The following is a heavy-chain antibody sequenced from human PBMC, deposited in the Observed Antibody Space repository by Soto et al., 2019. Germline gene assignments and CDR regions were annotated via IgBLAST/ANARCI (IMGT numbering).Heavy chain of an antibody. J-gene: IGHJ4*02. CDR3: ATLWFGAANKYYFDY. V-gene: IGHV1-24*01. D-gene: IGHD3-10*01. Sequence: ASVKVSCKVSGYTLTELSMHWVRQAPGKGLEWMGGFDPEDGETIYAQKFQGRVTMTEDTSTDTAYMELSSLRSEDTAVYYCATLWFGAANKYYFDYWGQGTLVTVSS. CDR1: GYTLTELS. CDR2: FDPEDGET.